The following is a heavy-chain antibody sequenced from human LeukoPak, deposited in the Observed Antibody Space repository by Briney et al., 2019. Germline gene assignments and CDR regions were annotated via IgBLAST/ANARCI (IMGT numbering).Heavy chain of an antibody. D-gene: IGHD4-23*01. CDR1: GYTFTSYD. Sequence: ASVKVSCKASGYTFTSYDINWVRQATGQGLEWMGWINPNSGGTNYAQKFQGRVTMTRDTSISTAYMELSRLRSDDTAVYYCARDRRGNSAGFDYWGQGTLVTVSS. V-gene: IGHV1-2*02. CDR2: INPNSGGT. J-gene: IGHJ4*02. CDR3: ARDRRGNSAGFDY.